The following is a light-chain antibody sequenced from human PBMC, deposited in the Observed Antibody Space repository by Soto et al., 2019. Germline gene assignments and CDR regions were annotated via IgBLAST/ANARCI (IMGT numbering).Light chain of an antibody. J-gene: IGKJ5*01. V-gene: IGKV1-5*01. CDR1: QTISTS. CDR2: DAS. CDR3: QQYNSYPYT. Sequence: DIQMTQSPSTLSGSVGDRVTITCRASQTISTSLAWYQQKPGKAPKLLIYDASTLESGVPSGFSGSGSGTEFTLTISSLQPDDFATYYCQQYNSYPYTFGQGTRLEIK.